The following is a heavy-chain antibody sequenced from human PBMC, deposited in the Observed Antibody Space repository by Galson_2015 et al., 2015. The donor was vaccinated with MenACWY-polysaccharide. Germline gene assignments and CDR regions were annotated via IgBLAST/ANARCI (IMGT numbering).Heavy chain of an antibody. V-gene: IGHV3-30*18. J-gene: IGHJ6*02. CDR2: ISHDGSSR. CDR1: GATFSNFG. CDR3: AKDQGSGRLVDDGNKYFYYYGMDV. Sequence: SLRLSCAASGATFSNFGIHWVRQAPGKGLEWVAVISHDGSSRHYLESVKGRFTISRDNSKNTVHLEMNSLTVEDTAVYYCAKDQGSGRLVDDGNKYFYYYGMDVWGQGTTVTVSS. D-gene: IGHD4-17*01.